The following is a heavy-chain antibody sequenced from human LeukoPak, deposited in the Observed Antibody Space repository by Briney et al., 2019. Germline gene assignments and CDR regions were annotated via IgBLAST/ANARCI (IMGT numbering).Heavy chain of an antibody. V-gene: IGHV3-33*08. CDR2: IWYDGSNK. CDR1: GFTFSTYA. D-gene: IGHD3-16*01. Sequence: PGGSLRLSCAASGFTFSTYAMNWVRQAPGKGLEWVAVIWYDGSNKYYADSVKGRFTISRDNSRNTLYLQMNSLRAEDTAVYYCARGFARFDYWGQGTLVTVSS. J-gene: IGHJ4*02. CDR3: ARGFARFDY.